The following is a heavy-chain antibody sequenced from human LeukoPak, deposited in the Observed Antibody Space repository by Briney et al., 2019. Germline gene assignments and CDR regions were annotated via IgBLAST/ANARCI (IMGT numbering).Heavy chain of an antibody. V-gene: IGHV3-23*01. CDR3: AKDSSSGKFNY. D-gene: IGHD1-26*01. CDR2: ISGSGGST. J-gene: IGHJ4*02. Sequence: GGSLRLSCAASGSTFSSYAMSWVRQAPGKGLEWVSAISGSGGSTYYADSVKGRFTISRDNSKNTLYLQMNSLRAEDTAVYYCAKDSSSGKFNYWGQGTLVTVSS. CDR1: GSTFSSYA.